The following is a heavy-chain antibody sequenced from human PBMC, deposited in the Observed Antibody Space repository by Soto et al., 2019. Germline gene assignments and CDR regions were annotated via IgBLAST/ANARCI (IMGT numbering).Heavy chain of an antibody. CDR1: GFTFSSYA. CDR3: ARGDRGGSGSPASYYNSGLDV. D-gene: IGHD3-10*01. CDR2: VSAGGDMT. J-gene: IGHJ6*02. V-gene: IGHV3-23*01. Sequence: ESGGHLVQPGGSLRLSCAASGFTFSSYAMSWVRQAPGKGLEWVSSVSAGGDMTYYSDSVKGRFTISRDNSNNALFLQMNSLRIEDTALYYCARGDRGGSGSPASYYNSGLDVWGQGTTVTVS.